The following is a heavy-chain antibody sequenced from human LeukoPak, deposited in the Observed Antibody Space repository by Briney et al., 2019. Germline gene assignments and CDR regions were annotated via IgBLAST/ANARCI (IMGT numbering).Heavy chain of an antibody. D-gene: IGHD6-19*01. CDR3: VRAFGNSSGWDVNYLDY. CDR2: IYYSGSS. Sequence: SETLSLTCTVSGGSISSSSHYWGWFRQPPGKGLEWIGYIYYSGSSFCNPSLKSRVTMSVDTSKNQFSLRLSSVTAADTAVYYCVRAFGNSSGWDVNYLDYWGQGILVTVSS. V-gene: IGHV4-39*07. CDR1: GGSISSSSHY. J-gene: IGHJ4*02.